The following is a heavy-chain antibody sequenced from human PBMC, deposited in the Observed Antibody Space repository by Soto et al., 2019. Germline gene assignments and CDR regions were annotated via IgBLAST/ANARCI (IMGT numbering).Heavy chain of an antibody. CDR1: GFTFSSYG. CDR2: IWYDGSNK. J-gene: IGHJ5*02. V-gene: IGHV3-33*01. CDR3: ARDRGYYGSCGWFDP. Sequence: PGGSLRLSCAASGFTFSSYGMPWGRQAPGKGLEWVAVIWYDGSNKYYADSVKGRFTISRDNSKNTLYLQMNSLRAEDTAVYYCARDRGYYGSCGWFDPWGQGTLVTVSS. D-gene: IGHD3-10*01.